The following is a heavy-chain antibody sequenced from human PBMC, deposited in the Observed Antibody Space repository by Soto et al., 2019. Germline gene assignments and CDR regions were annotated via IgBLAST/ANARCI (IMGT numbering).Heavy chain of an antibody. V-gene: IGHV3-33*06. CDR2: IWYNGSDK. CDR3: AEDYGDWTGLYYYGMDV. Sequence: GGSLRLSCAESGFTFSSYGMHWVRQAPGKGLEWVAVIWYNGSDKKYADSVKGRFTISRENSEKTLYLQMNSLRAEDTAVYYCAEDYGDWTGLYYYGMDVWGQGTTVTVSS. CDR1: GFTFSSYG. D-gene: IGHD4-17*01. J-gene: IGHJ6*02.